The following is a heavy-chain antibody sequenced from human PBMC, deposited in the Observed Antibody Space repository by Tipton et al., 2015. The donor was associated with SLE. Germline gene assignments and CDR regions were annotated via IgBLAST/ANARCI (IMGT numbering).Heavy chain of an antibody. D-gene: IGHD4-23*01. CDR1: GFTVSNNY. J-gene: IGHJ3*02. CDR2: IYSDGST. Sequence: SLRLSCAASGFTVSNNYMNWVRQAPGKGLEWVSIIYSDGSTYYADAVKGRFTISRDNSKNTLYLQMHSLRAEDTAVYYCARVDGRLRWFLGDAFDIWGQGTMVTVSS. CDR3: ARVDGRLRWFLGDAFDI. V-gene: IGHV3-66*01.